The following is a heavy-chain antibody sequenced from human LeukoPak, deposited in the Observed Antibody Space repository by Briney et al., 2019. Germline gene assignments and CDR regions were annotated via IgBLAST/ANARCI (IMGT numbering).Heavy chain of an antibody. J-gene: IGHJ4*02. Sequence: PGGSLRLSCAASGFTFSSYWMSWVRQAPGKGLEWEANIKQDGSEKYYVDSVKGRFTISRDNAKNSLYLQMNSLRAEDTAVYYCARVYYYDSSGYSYYFDYWGQGTLVTVSS. D-gene: IGHD3-22*01. CDR2: IKQDGSEK. V-gene: IGHV3-7*04. CDR3: ARVYYYDSSGYSYYFDY. CDR1: GFTFSSYW.